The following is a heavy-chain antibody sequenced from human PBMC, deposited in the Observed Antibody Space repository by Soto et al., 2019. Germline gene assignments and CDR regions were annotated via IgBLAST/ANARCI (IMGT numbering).Heavy chain of an antibody. CDR1: GYTFTSYY. D-gene: IGHD2-21*02. J-gene: IGHJ6*02. V-gene: IGHV1-46*01. Sequence: ASVKVSCKASGYTFTSYYMHWVRQAPGQGLEWMGIINPSGGSTSYAQKFQGRVTMTRDTSTSTVYMELSSLRSEDTAVYYCARDRIGVVTATLYYYYYGMDVWGQGTTVTVSS. CDR3: ARDRIGVVTATLYYYYYGMDV. CDR2: INPSGGST.